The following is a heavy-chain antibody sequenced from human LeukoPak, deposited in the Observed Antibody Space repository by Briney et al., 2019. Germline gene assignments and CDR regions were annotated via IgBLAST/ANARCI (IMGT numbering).Heavy chain of an antibody. V-gene: IGHV3-74*01. D-gene: IGHD3-10*01. J-gene: IGHJ4*02. Sequence: EGSLRLSCAASGFTFSSHWMHWVRQAPGKGLVWVSRISSDGSSTSFADSVKGRFTISRDNAENTLYLHMNSLRDEDTAVYFCARGPPDGSGSYYPGDYWGQGTLVTVSS. CDR1: GFTFSSHW. CDR2: ISSDGSST. CDR3: ARGPPDGSGSYYPGDY.